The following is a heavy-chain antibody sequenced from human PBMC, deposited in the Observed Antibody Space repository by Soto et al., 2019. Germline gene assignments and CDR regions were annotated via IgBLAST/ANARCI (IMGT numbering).Heavy chain of an antibody. J-gene: IGHJ6*02. CDR3: ARARMVRGIIHYYGMDV. CDR2: IYYSGST. D-gene: IGHD3-10*01. Sequence: QVQLQESGPGLVKSSQTLSLTGTVSGGSISSDGNYWRWIRQHPAKGLEWIGYIYYSGSTNCNPSLKSRVTISVDTSKNQFSLKLNSVTAADTAVYYCARARMVRGIIHYYGMDVWGQGTTVTVSS. V-gene: IGHV4-31*03. CDR1: GGSISSDGNY.